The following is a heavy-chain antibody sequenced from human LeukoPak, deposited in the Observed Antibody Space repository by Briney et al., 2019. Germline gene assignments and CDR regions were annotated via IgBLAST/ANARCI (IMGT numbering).Heavy chain of an antibody. J-gene: IGHJ5*02. V-gene: IGHV4-34*01. D-gene: IGHD6-13*01. CDR1: GGSFSGYY. CDR3: ARAGRGSSWYRGWLDP. CDR2: INHSGST. Sequence: SETLSLTCAVYGGSFSGYYWSWIRQPPGKGLEWIGEINHSGSTNYNPSLKSRVTISVDTSKNQFSLKLSSVTAADTAVYYCARAGRGSSWYRGWLDPWGQGTLVTVSS.